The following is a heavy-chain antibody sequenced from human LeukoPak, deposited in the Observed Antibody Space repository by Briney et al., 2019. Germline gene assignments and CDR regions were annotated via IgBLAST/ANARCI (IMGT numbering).Heavy chain of an antibody. V-gene: IGHV1-2*02. CDR1: GYTFTGYY. Sequence: GSSVKVSCKASGYTFTGYYMHWVRQAPGQGLEWMGWINPNSGGTNYAQKFQGRVTMTRDTSISTAYMELSRLRSDDTAVYYCARGPRLLRGWFDPWGQGTLVTVSS. CDR2: INPNSGGT. CDR3: ARGPRLLRGWFDP. D-gene: IGHD2/OR15-2a*01. J-gene: IGHJ5*02.